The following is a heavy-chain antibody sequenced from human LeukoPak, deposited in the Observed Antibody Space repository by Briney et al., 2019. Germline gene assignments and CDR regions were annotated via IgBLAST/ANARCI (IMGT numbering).Heavy chain of an antibody. J-gene: IGHJ4*02. CDR1: GYTFTVYY. D-gene: IGHD3-22*01. CDR2: INPNSGGT. CDR3: ARAGRYYDSSGYWRG. V-gene: IGHV1-2*02. Sequence: ASVKVSCKASGYTFTVYYMHWVRQAPGQGLEWMGWINPNSGGTNYAQKFQGRVTMTRDTSISTAYMELSRLRSDDTAVYYCARAGRYYDSSGYWRGWGQGTLVTVSS.